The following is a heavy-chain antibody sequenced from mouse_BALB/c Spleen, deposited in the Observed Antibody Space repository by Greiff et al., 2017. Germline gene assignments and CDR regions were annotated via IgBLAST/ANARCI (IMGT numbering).Heavy chain of an antibody. CDR1: GFNIKDTY. V-gene: IGHV14-3*02. Sequence: EVQLQQSGAELVKPGASVKLSCTASGFNIKDTYVHWVKQRPEQGLEWIGRIDPANGNTKYDPKFQGKATITADTSSNTAYLQLSSLTSEDTAVYYCARWFYYDYDGGSMDYWGQGTSVTVSS. CDR3: ARWFYYDYDGGSMDY. CDR2: IDPANGNT. D-gene: IGHD2-4*01. J-gene: IGHJ4*01.